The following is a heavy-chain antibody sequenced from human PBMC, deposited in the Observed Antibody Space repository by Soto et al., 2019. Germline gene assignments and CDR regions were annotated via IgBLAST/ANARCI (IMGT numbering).Heavy chain of an antibody. Sequence: GGSLRLSCAASGFTVSSNYMSWVRQAPGKGLEWVSVIYSGGSTYYADSVKGRFTISRDNSNNALFLQMNSLRAEDTALYYCAKDPNGDYVGAFDIWGRGTMVTVSS. D-gene: IGHD4-17*01. J-gene: IGHJ3*02. CDR3: AKDPNGDYVGAFDI. CDR2: IYSGGST. V-gene: IGHV3-53*01. CDR1: GFTVSSNY.